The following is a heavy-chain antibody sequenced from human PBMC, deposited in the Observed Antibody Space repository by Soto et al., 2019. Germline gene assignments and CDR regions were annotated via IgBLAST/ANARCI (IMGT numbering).Heavy chain of an antibody. V-gene: IGHV4-30-4*01. J-gene: IGHJ5*02. CDR2: IYHSGAT. CDR1: GGSISSGYYY. D-gene: IGHD3-22*01. Sequence: SETLSLTCIVSGGSISSGYYYWSWIRQPPGKGLEWIAYIYHSGATYYNPSLKSRVSISVDTSKNQFSLSLSSVTAADTAVYYCARDSSGYNWLDPWGQGTLVTVPQ. CDR3: ARDSSGYNWLDP.